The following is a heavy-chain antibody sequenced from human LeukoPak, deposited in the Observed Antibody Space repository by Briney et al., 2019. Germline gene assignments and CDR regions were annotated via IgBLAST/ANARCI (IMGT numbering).Heavy chain of an antibody. CDR2: TWYDGSNK. Sequence: PGRSLRLSCAVSGFRFNNYDIHWVRQAPGKGLEWVAVTWYDGSNKYYADSVRDRFTVSRDNSKNTVYLQVNSLRVEDTAVYYCVKDEVYLDSGGYPTPDTTLDYWGQGTLVTVSS. V-gene: IGHV3-33*06. CDR1: GFRFNNYD. J-gene: IGHJ4*02. D-gene: IGHD3-22*01. CDR3: VKDEVYLDSGGYPTPDTTLDY.